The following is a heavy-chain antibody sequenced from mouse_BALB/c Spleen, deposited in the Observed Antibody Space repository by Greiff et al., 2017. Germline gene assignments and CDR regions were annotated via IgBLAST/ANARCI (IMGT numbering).Heavy chain of an antibody. J-gene: IGHJ4*01. CDR2: IDPSDSET. D-gene: IGHD2-1*01. CDR1: GYSFTSYW. Sequence: VQLQQSGPQLVRPGASVKISCKASGYSFTSYWMHWVKQRPGQGLEWIGMIDPSDSETRLNQKFKDKATLTVDKSSSTAYMQLSSPTSEDSAVYYCARGGNPYYYAMDYWGQGTSVTVSS. V-gene: IGHV1S127*01. CDR3: ARGGNPYYYAMDY.